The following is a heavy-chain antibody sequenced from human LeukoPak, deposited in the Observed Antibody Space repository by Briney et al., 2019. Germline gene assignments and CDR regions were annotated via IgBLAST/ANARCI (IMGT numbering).Heavy chain of an antibody. Sequence: ASVKVSCKASGYTFTGYYIHWVRQAPGQGLEWLGWINPNSGGTNYAQKFQGRVTMTRDTSISTAYMELSRLRSDDTAVYYCARVELRYFDWLLPFDYWGQGTLVTVSS. CDR3: ARVELRYFDWLLPFDY. J-gene: IGHJ4*02. CDR1: GYTFTGYY. CDR2: INPNSGGT. V-gene: IGHV1-2*02. D-gene: IGHD3-9*01.